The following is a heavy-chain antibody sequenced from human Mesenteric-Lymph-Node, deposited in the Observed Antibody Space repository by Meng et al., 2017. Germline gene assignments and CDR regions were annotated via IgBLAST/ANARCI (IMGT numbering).Heavy chain of an antibody. CDR3: ARGGVLAGTGDTDAFDI. J-gene: IGHJ3*02. Sequence: ASVKVSCKASGYTFTGYYMHWVRQAPGQGLEWMGRINPNSGGTNYAQKFQGRVTMTRDTSISTAYMEPSRLRSDDTAIYYCARGGVLAGTGDTDAFDIWGQGTMGTVSS. CDR1: GYTFTGYY. D-gene: IGHD6-19*01. V-gene: IGHV1-2*06. CDR2: INPNSGGT.